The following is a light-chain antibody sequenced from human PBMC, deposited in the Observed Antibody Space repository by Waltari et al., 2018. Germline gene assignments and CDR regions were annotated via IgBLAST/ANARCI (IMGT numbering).Light chain of an antibody. J-gene: IGKJ4*01. CDR1: QGISTY. Sequence: DIQMTQSPSSLSASAGDRVTITCRASQGISTYLNWYPQKPGKAPKRLIYAASSLESGGPSRFGGSVSGTEFTLTISSLQPEDFATYYCLQYNSNPLTCGGGTKVEIK. CDR2: AAS. CDR3: LQYNSNPLT. V-gene: IGKV1-17*01.